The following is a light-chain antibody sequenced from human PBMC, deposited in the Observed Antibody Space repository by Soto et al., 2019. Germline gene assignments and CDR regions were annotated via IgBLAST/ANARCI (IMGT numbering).Light chain of an antibody. CDR3: QQYGSSPGT. Sequence: EIVLTQSPGTLSLSPGERATLSCRASQSVRDNYLAWYQQKPGQAPSLLIFDTSRRATGIPDRFTGSGSGTDFALTISRVEPQDIAVYFCQQYGSSPGTFGQGTKVEI. V-gene: IGKV3-20*01. J-gene: IGKJ1*01. CDR1: QSVRDNY. CDR2: DTS.